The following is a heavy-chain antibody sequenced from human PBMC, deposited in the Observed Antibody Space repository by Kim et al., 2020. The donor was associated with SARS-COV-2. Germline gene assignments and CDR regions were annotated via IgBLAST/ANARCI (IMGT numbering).Heavy chain of an antibody. CDR3: SVGNRHVFDV. J-gene: IGHJ3*01. V-gene: IGHV4-34*01. CDR2: INHSGST. Sequence: SETLSLTCAVYGGSFSGYYWRWFRQPPGKGLEWRGEINHSGSTTYYPSPKKRRTIISDTSKKNYSSKQSTAMAADDAAYYCSVGNRHVFDVGGQGTMATV. CDR1: GGSFSGYY. D-gene: IGHD1-26*01.